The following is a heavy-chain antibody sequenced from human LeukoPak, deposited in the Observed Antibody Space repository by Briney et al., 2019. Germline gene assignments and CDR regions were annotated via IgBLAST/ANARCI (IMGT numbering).Heavy chain of an antibody. D-gene: IGHD5-24*01. CDR3: ARGTSRDGYNYVY. Sequence: GGSLRLSCAASGFTFSSYCMSWVRQAPGKGLEWVANIKQDGSEEYYVDSVKGRFTISRDNAKNSLYLQMNSLRAEDTAVYYCARGTSRDGYNYVYWGQGTLVTVSS. J-gene: IGHJ4*02. CDR1: GFTFSSYC. V-gene: IGHV3-7*05. CDR2: IKQDGSEE.